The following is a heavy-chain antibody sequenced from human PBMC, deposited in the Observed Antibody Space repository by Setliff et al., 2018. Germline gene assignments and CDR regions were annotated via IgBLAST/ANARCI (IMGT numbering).Heavy chain of an antibody. D-gene: IGHD6-13*01. CDR1: GYSISSGYY. CDR3: ARDEGSSYFYGMDV. J-gene: IGHJ6*02. Sequence: LSLTCAVSGYSISSGYYWGWIRQPPGKGLEWIGSIYHSGSTYYNPSLKSRVTISVDTSKNQFSLKLSSVTAADTAVYYCARDEGSSYFYGMDVWGQGTTGTVS. CDR2: IYHSGST. V-gene: IGHV4-38-2*02.